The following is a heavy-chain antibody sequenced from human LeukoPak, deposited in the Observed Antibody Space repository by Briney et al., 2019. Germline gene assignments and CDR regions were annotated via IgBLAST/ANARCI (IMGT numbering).Heavy chain of an antibody. CDR3: ARGRQSSSSRGLFDP. D-gene: IGHD6-6*01. V-gene: IGHV1-2*02. CDR2: INPSGGST. J-gene: IGHJ5*02. CDR1: GYTFTGYY. Sequence: ASVKVSCKASGYTFTGYYMHWVRQAPGQGLEWMGIINPSGGSTNYAQKFQGRVTMTRDTSISTAYMELSRLRSDDTAVYYCARGRQSSSSRGLFDPWGQGTLVTVSS.